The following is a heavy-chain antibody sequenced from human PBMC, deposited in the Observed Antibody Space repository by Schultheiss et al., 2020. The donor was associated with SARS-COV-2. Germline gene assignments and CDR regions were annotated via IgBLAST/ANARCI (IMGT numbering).Heavy chain of an antibody. CDR3: ARGEYGGSYYYGAFDI. CDR1: GFTFSSYA. Sequence: GGSLRLSCAASGFTFSSYAMHWVRQAPGKGLEYVSAISSNGGSTYYANSVKGRFTISRDNSKNTLYLQMGSLRAEDMAVYYCARGEYGGSYYYGAFDIWGQGTMVTVSS. CDR2: ISSNGGST. J-gene: IGHJ3*02. V-gene: IGHV3-64*01. D-gene: IGHD1-26*01.